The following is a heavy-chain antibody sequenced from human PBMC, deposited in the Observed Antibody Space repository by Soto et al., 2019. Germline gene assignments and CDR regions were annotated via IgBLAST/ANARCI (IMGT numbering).Heavy chain of an antibody. Sequence: PGGSLRLSCAASGFTFSDHFMSWIRQAPGKGLEWISYMTPSGSSRSYADSVKGRFTISRDNAKNSLYLQMNSLRGDDTAVYYCARELSGNYSTFDLWGQGTMVTVSS. CDR2: MTPSGSSR. CDR1: GFTFSDHF. J-gene: IGHJ3*01. D-gene: IGHD1-26*01. CDR3: ARELSGNYSTFDL. V-gene: IGHV3-11*01.